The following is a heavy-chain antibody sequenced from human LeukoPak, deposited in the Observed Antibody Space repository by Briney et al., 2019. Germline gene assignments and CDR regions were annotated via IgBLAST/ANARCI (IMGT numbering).Heavy chain of an antibody. V-gene: IGHV1-58*02. CDR2: ILVGSGNT. D-gene: IGHD6-13*01. CDR1: GFTFTSSA. J-gene: IGHJ5*02. CDR3: AADLGLAAAGREYNWFDP. Sequence: GASVKVSCKASGFTFTSSAMQWVRQARGQRLEWIGWILVGSGNTNYAQKFQERVTITRDMATSTAYMELSSLRSEDTAVYYCAADLGLAAAGREYNWFDPWGQGTLVTVSS.